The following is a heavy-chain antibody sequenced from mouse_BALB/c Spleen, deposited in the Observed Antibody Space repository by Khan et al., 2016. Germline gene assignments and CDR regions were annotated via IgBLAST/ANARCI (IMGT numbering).Heavy chain of an antibody. Sequence: QVQLQQSGAELVRPGSSVKISCKASGYAFSGYWMNWVKQRPGQGLEWIGQIYSGDGDTNYNGKFKGKATLTADKSSSTAYMQLSSVTSEYSAVYFCARGTPFASWGQGTLVTVSA. CDR1: GYAFSGYW. D-gene: IGHD3-3*01. CDR2: IYSGDGDT. J-gene: IGHJ3*01. CDR3: ARGTPFAS. V-gene: IGHV1-80*01.